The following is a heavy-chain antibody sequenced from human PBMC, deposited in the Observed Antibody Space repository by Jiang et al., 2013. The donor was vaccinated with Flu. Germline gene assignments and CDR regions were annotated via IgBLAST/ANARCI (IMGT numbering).Heavy chain of an antibody. D-gene: IGHD5-12*01. J-gene: IGHJ2*01. CDR1: GGSITSDGYY. CDR3: ARYQPGSGYTWYFDL. V-gene: IGHV4-31*03. Sequence: PGLVKSSQTLPLTCTVSGGSITSDGYYWSWIRQYPGKGLEWIGNIDKSGKTDYNASLKSRVTISVDMSKNQLSLKLSSVTAADTAVYYCARYQPGSGYTWYFDLWGRGTLVTVSS. CDR2: IDKSGKT.